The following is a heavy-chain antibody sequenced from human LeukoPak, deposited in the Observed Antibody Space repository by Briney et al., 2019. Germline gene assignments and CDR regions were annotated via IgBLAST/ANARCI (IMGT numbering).Heavy chain of an antibody. D-gene: IGHD3-3*01. CDR3: ARFLEWGNWFDP. V-gene: IGHV4-61*02. Sequence: SETLSLTCTVSGGSISSGSYYWSWIRQPAGKGLEWIGRIYTSGSTNYNPSLKSRVTISVDTSKNHFSLKLSSVTAADTAVYYCARFLEWGNWFDPWGQGTLVTVPS. J-gene: IGHJ5*02. CDR2: IYTSGST. CDR1: GGSISSGSYY.